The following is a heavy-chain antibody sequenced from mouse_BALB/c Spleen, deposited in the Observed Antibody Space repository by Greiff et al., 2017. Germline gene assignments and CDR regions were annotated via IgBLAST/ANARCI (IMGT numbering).Heavy chain of an antibody. J-gene: IGHJ4*01. D-gene: IGHD1-1*01. Sequence: QVQLKESGPELVKPGASVKMSCKASGYTFTDYVISWVKQRTGQGLEWIGEIYPGSGSTYYNEKFKGKATLTADKSSNTAYMQLSSLTSEDSAVYFCAREGITTVVARAMDYWGQGTSVTVSS. CDR2: IYPGSGST. CDR1: GYTFTDYV. CDR3: AREGITTVVARAMDY. V-gene: IGHV1-77*01.